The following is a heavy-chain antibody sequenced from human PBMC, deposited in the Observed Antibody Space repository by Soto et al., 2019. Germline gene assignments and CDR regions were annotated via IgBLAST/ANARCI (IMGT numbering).Heavy chain of an antibody. CDR2: IYYSGST. CDR1: GGSISSYN. Sequence: QVQLQESGPGLVKPSETLSLTCTVSGGSISSYNWSWIRQPPGKGLEWIGYIYYSGSTNYNPSLKSRVTISVDTSKNQFSLKLSSVTAADTAVYYCAKGGWRFFDIWGQGTMVTVSS. D-gene: IGHD3-3*01. V-gene: IGHV4-59*01. J-gene: IGHJ3*02. CDR3: AKGGWRFFDI.